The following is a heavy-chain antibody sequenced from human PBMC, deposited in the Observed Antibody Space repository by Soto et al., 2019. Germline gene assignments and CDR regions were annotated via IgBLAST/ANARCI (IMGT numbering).Heavy chain of an antibody. D-gene: IGHD1-1*01. V-gene: IGHV3-33*01. CDR2: IWYDGSNK. CDR1: GFTFSSYG. CDR3: ARDKNGPWRPYGMDV. Sequence: QVQLVESGGGVVQPGRSLRLSCAASGFTFSSYGMHWVRQAPGKGLEWVAVIWYDGSNKYYADSVKGRFTISRDNSKNTLYLQMNSLRAEDTAVYYCARDKNGPWRPYGMDVWGQGTTVTVSS. J-gene: IGHJ6*02.